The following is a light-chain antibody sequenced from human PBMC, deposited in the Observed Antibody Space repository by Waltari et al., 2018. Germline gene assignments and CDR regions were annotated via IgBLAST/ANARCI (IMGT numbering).Light chain of an antibody. Sequence: SFELTQPPSVSVSPGQTARITCSGDVLPKQYAHWYQQRPGQAPLLIIYKDTERPSGIPERFSGSSSGTTVTLTISVILAEDEADYHCQSADSSGAYVVFGGGTKLTVL. CDR2: KDT. CDR3: QSADSSGAYVV. J-gene: IGLJ2*01. V-gene: IGLV3-25*03. CDR1: VLPKQY.